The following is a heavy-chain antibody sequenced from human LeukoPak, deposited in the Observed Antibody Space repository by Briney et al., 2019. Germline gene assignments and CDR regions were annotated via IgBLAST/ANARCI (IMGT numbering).Heavy chain of an antibody. J-gene: IGHJ4*02. CDR1: GFTFSTYG. CDR3: AKDSSGINRRVYFDY. Sequence: PGGSLRLSCAASGFTFSTYGMSWVRQVPGKGLEWVSAISGNGDTTYYADSVKGRFTISRDNSKNTLYLQMNSLRAEDTAVYYCAKDSSGINRRVYFDYWGQGTLVTVSS. V-gene: IGHV3-23*01. D-gene: IGHD3-22*01. CDR2: ISGNGDTT.